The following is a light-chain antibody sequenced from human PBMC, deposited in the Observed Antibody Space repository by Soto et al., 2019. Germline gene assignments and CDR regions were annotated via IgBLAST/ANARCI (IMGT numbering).Light chain of an antibody. J-gene: IGLJ3*02. CDR3: CSYAASYTYWV. V-gene: IGLV2-11*01. Sequence: QPALTQPRSVSGSPGQSVTISCTGTSSDVGGYNYVSWYQQHPGKAPKVMIYDVSRRPSGVPDRFSGSKSGNTASLTIFGLQAEDEADYYCCSYAASYTYWVFGGGTKLTVL. CDR2: DVS. CDR1: SSDVGGYNY.